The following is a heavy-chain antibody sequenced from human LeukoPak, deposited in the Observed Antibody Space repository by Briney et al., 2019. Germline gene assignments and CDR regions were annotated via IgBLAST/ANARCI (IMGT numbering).Heavy chain of an antibody. D-gene: IGHD3-10*01. CDR3: AKGVGGSANYYYMDV. CDR1: GFTFDDYA. J-gene: IGHJ6*03. Sequence: PGRSLRLSCAASGFTFDDYAMHWVRQAPGKGLEWVSGISWDSGSIGYADSVKGRFTISRDKAKKSLYLQMNSLRAEDTSVYYCAKGVGGSANYYYMDVWGKGTTVTVSS. V-gene: IGHV3-9*01. CDR2: ISWDSGSI.